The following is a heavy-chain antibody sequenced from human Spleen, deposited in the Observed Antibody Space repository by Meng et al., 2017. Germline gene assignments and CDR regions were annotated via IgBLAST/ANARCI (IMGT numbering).Heavy chain of an antibody. CDR2: IPHRGSS. Sequence: QVQLRESGPALVKPSETLSLTCAVSGDSITNHNWWAWVRQPPGKGLEWIGEIPHRGSSAYNPSLKSRVTISVDRSKNQFSLKLSSVTAADTAVYYCARLNVLPDYWGQGTLVTVSS. D-gene: IGHD3-16*01. J-gene: IGHJ4*02. V-gene: IGHV4-4*02. CDR3: ARLNVLPDY. CDR1: GDSITNHNW.